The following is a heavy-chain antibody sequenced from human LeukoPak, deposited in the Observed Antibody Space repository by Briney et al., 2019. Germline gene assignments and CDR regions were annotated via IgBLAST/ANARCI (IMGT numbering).Heavy chain of an antibody. V-gene: IGHV3-30*04. J-gene: IGHJ4*02. CDR3: ARDWGYDSGTYCVY. Sequence: GGSLRLSCAASGFTFSSYSMHWVRQAPGKGLEWVAVISYDGKKRFYADSVKGRFTISRDNFKNTVDLQMNSLRPEDMAVYYCARDWGYDSGTYCVYWGQGTLVTVSS. D-gene: IGHD3-10*01. CDR2: ISYDGKKR. CDR1: GFTFSSYS.